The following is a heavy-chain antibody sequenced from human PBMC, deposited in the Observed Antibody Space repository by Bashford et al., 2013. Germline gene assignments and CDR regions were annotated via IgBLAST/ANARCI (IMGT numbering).Heavy chain of an antibody. Sequence: VRQAPGKGLEWVSTIDNSGDTIQYADSVKGRFTISRDNFKNTLSTANEQPESRGHGRLFCAFSYGFDFWGQGTLVTVSS. V-gene: IGHV3-23*05. J-gene: IGHJ4*02. D-gene: IGHD3-16*01. CDR2: IDNSGDTI. CDR3: AFSYGFDF.